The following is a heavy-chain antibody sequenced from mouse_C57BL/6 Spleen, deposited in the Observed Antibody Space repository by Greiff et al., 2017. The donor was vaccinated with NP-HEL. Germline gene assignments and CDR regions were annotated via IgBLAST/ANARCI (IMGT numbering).Heavy chain of an antibody. CDR1: GYTFTEYT. CDR2: FYPGSGSI. D-gene: IGHD2-1*01. Sequence: QVQLQQSGAELVKPGASVKLSCKASGYTFTEYTIHWVKQRSGQGLEWIGWFYPGSGSIKYNEKFKDKATLTADKSSSTVYMELSRLTSEDSAVYFCARHEGDNYCNYPYYYAMDYWGQGTSVTVSS. J-gene: IGHJ4*01. CDR3: ARHEGDNYCNYPYYYAMDY. V-gene: IGHV1-62-2*01.